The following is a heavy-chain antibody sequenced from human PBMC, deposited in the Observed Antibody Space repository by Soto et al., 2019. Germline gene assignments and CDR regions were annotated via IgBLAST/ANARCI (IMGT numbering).Heavy chain of an antibody. V-gene: IGHV4-31*03. CDR1: GGSISSGGYY. J-gene: IGHJ6*02. D-gene: IGHD3-3*01. CDR3: ARDGWSGYFYYGMDV. CDR2: IYYSGST. Sequence: PSETLSLTCTVSGGSISSGGYYWSWIRQHPGKGLEWIGYIYYSGSTYYNPSLKSRVTISVDTSKNQFSLKLSSVTAADTAVYYCARDGWSGYFYYGMDVWGQGTTVTVSS.